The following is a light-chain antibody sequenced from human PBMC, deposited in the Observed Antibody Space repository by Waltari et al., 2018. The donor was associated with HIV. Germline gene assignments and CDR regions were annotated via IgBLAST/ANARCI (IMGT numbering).Light chain of an antibody. V-gene: IGKV3-20*01. Sequence: DIVLTQSPGTLSLSPGERATLSGRASQSVSSSYLAWYQQKPGQAPRLLIYGASSRATGIPDRFSGSGSGTDFTLTISRLEPEDFAVYYCQQYGSSSLTFGGGTKVEIK. CDR2: GAS. CDR3: QQYGSSSLT. J-gene: IGKJ4*01. CDR1: QSVSSSY.